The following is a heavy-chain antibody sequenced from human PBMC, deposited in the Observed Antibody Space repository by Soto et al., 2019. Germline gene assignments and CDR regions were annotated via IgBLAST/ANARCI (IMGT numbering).Heavy chain of an antibody. CDR3: ARDTGLDDAFDI. CDR2: IYHIGNT. J-gene: IGHJ3*02. Sequence: QLQLQESGSGLVRPSQTLSLTCAVSGGSISSGGFSWSWIRQPPGKGLEWIGHIYHIGNTYYNPSLNSRVTISLDRSKTQFSLKLSSVTAADTAVYYCARDTGLDDAFDIWGQGTMVTVSS. V-gene: IGHV4-30-2*01. CDR1: GGSISSGGFS. D-gene: IGHD6-19*01.